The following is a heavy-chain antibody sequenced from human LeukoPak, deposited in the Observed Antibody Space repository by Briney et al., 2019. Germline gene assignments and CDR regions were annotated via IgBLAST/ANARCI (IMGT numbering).Heavy chain of an antibody. J-gene: IGHJ4*02. Sequence: PGGSLGLSCAASGFTFSSYTMNWVRQAPGKGLEWVSVITSDSSYMNYADSVKGRFTISRDNAKNSLYLQMNSLRAEDTAVYYCARVSSGWWDDYWGQGTLVTVSS. D-gene: IGHD6-19*01. CDR3: ARVSSGWWDDY. CDR1: GFTFSSYT. V-gene: IGHV3-21*01. CDR2: ITSDSSYM.